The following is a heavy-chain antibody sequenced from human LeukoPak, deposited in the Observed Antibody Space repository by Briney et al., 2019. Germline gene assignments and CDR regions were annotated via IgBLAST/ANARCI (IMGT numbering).Heavy chain of an antibody. CDR2: MNPNSGNT. CDR3: ATGFWSGAIDY. V-gene: IGHV1-8*01. D-gene: IGHD3-3*01. Sequence: GASVKVSCKASGYTSTGYDINWVRQATGQGLEWMGWMNPNSGNTGYAQKFQGRVTMTRNTSISTAYMELSSLRSEDTAVYYCATGFWSGAIDYWGQGTLVTVSS. CDR1: GYTSTGYD. J-gene: IGHJ4*02.